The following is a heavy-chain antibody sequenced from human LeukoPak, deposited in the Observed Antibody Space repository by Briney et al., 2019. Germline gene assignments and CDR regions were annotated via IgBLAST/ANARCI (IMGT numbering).Heavy chain of an antibody. D-gene: IGHD2-15*01. V-gene: IGHV3-23*01. CDR2: ISGSGGST. J-gene: IGHJ4*02. CDR3: ARSVVVVAATRHYYFDY. Sequence: PGGSLRLSCAASGFTFSSYAMSWVRQAPGKGLEWVSAISGSGGSTYYADSVKGRFTISRDNAKNSLYLQMNSLRAEDTAVYYCARSVVVVAATRHYYFDYWGQGTLVTVSS. CDR1: GFTFSSYA.